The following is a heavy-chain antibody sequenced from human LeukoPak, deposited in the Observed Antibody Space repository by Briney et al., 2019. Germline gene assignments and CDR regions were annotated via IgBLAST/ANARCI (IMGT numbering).Heavy chain of an antibody. D-gene: IGHD6-13*01. Sequence: SGGSLRLSCAASGFTFSSYGMHWVRQAPGKGLEWVAVIWYDGSNKYYADSVKGRFTISRDNSKNTLYLQMNSLRAEDTAVYYCASEQQQLGAFDYWGQGTLVTVSS. CDR1: GFTFSSYG. CDR2: IWYDGSNK. J-gene: IGHJ4*02. V-gene: IGHV3-33*01. CDR3: ASEQQQLGAFDY.